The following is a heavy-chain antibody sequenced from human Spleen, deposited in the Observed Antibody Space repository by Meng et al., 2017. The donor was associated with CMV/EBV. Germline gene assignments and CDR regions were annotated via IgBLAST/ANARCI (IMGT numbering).Heavy chain of an antibody. CDR3: ARGQDYYDSSGYYPSYYFDY. Sequence: ESLKISCTVSTGSVSSGSFYWGWIRQPPGKGLEWIGYMYYIGSAKYNPSLKSRVTISVDTSKNQFSLNLSSVTAADTAVYYCARGQDYYDSSGYYPSYYFDYWGQGILVTVSS. J-gene: IGHJ4*02. CDR1: TGSVSSGSFY. V-gene: IGHV4-61*01. CDR2: MYYIGSA. D-gene: IGHD3-22*01.